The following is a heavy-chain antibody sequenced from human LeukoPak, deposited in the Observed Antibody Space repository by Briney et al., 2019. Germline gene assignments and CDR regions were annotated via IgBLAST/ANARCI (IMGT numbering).Heavy chain of an antibody. V-gene: IGHV4-39*01. CDR1: GGSISSSSYY. J-gene: IGHJ4*02. CDR3: ARQLGGATNGY. D-gene: IGHD1-26*01. CDR2: IYYSGST. Sequence: SETLSLTCTVSGGSISSSSYYWGWIRQPPGKGLEWIGSIYYSGSTYYNPSLKSRVTISVDTSKNQFSLKLSSVTAADTAVYYCARQLGGATNGYWGQGSLVTVSS.